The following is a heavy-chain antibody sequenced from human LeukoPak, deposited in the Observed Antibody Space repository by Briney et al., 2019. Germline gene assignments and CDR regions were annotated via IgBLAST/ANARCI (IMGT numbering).Heavy chain of an antibody. Sequence: SQTLSLTCTVSGDSISSGDYYWSWIRQPPGKSLEWIGYIYYSGSTYYNPSLKSRVTISVDTSKNQFSLKLSSVTAADTAVYYCARGDIQNYGMDVWGQGTTVTVSS. CDR1: GDSISSGDYY. D-gene: IGHD5-12*01. V-gene: IGHV4-30-4*01. CDR3: ARGDIQNYGMDV. CDR2: IYYSGST. J-gene: IGHJ6*02.